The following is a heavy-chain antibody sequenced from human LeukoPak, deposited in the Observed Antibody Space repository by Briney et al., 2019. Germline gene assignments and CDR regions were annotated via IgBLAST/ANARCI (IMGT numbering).Heavy chain of an antibody. D-gene: IGHD3-10*01. V-gene: IGHV3-30*02. CDR3: AKEVEDYYGSGSYYPY. CDR1: GFTFSSYG. Sequence: GGSLRLSCAASGFTFSSYGMHWVRQAPGKGLEWVAFIRYDGSNKYYADSVKGRFTISRDNSKNTLYLQMNSLRAEDTAVYYCAKEVEDYYGSGSYYPYWGQGTLVTVSS. J-gene: IGHJ4*02. CDR2: IRYDGSNK.